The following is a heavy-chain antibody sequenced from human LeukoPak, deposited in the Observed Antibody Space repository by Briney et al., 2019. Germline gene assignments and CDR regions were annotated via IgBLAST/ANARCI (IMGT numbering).Heavy chain of an antibody. CDR1: GFTFSSHG. CDR3: ARGSVGWELPGRFDY. D-gene: IGHD1-26*01. J-gene: IGHJ4*02. Sequence: GGSLRLSCAASGFTFSSHGMNWVRQAPGKGLEWVSGVSPNGVITYYADSVKGRFTISRDNSKNTLYLQMNSLRAEDTAVYYCARGSVGWELPGRFDYWGQGTLVTVSS. V-gene: IGHV3-23*01. CDR2: VSPNGVIT.